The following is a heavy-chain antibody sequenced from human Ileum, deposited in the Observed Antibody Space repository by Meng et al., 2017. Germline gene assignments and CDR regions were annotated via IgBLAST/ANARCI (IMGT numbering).Heavy chain of an antibody. Sequence: GESLKISCAASGFTFSSYEMSWVRQAPGKGLEWVSYISSVNSNTYYVDSVKGRFTISRDNAKNSLYLQMNSLRADDTAVYYCARLTTVASFDYWGQRTLVTVSS. V-gene: IGHV3-48*03. J-gene: IGHJ4*02. CDR1: GFTFSSYE. CDR2: ISSVNSNT. D-gene: IGHD4-17*01. CDR3: ARLTTVASFDY.